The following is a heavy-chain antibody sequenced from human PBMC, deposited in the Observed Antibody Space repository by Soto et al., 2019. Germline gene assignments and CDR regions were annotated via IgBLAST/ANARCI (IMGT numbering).Heavy chain of an antibody. CDR2: ISGSGGST. V-gene: IGHV3-23*01. CDR1: GFTFSSYA. J-gene: IGHJ4*02. Sequence: GGSLRLSCAASGFTFSSYAMSWVRQAPGKGLEWVSAISGSGGSTYYADSVKGRFTISRDNSKNTLYLQMNSLRAEDTAVYYCAKERYGSGSYYKLGFDYWGQGTLVTVSS. D-gene: IGHD3-10*01. CDR3: AKERYGSGSYYKLGFDY.